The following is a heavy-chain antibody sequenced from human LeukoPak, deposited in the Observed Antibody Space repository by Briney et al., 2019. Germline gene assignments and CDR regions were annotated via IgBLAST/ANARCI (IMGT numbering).Heavy chain of an antibody. Sequence: LETLSLTCTVSGYSISSGYYWGWIRQPPGKGLEWIGSIYHSGSTYYNPSLKSRVTISVDTSKNQFSLKLSSVTAADTAVYYCARVTGDTAFDIWGQGTMVTVSS. CDR2: IYHSGST. D-gene: IGHD7-27*01. J-gene: IGHJ3*02. CDR1: GYSISSGYY. CDR3: ARVTGDTAFDI. V-gene: IGHV4-38-2*02.